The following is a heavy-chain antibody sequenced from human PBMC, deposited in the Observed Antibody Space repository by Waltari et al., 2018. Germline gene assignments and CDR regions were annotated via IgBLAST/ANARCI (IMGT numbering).Heavy chain of an antibody. CDR3: ARGDYSNYELDY. D-gene: IGHD4-4*01. CDR2: INAGNGNT. J-gene: IGHJ4*02. V-gene: IGHV1-3*01. Sequence: QVRLVQSGAEVKKPGASVKVSCKASGYTFTSYAMHWVRQAPGQRLEWMGWINAGNGNTKYSQKFQGRVTITRDTSASTAYMELSSLRSKDTAVHYCARGDYSNYELDYWGQGTLVTVSS. CDR1: GYTFTSYA.